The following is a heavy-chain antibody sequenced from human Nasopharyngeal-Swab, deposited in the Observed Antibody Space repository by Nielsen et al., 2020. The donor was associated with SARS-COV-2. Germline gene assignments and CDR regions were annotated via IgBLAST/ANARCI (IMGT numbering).Heavy chain of an antibody. V-gene: IGHV1-18*01. J-gene: IGHJ6*02. D-gene: IGHD2-15*01. CDR3: ATAPAVAVVAATRDYYYYGMDV. Sequence: ASVKVSCKASGYTFTSYGISWVRQAPGQGLEWMGWISAYNGNTIYAQKFQGRVTMTEDTSTDTAYMELSSLRSEDTAVYYCATAPAVAVVAATRDYYYYGMDVWGQGTTVTVSS. CDR1: GYTFTSYG. CDR2: ISAYNGNT.